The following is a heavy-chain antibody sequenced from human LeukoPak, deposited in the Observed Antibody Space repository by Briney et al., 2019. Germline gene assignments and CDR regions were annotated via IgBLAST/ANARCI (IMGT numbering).Heavy chain of an antibody. Sequence: GGSLRLSCVASGFTFSSYGMHWVRQAPGKGLEWVAVISYDGSNKYYADSVKGRFTISRDNSKNTLYLQMNSLRTEDTAIYYCAKEDVVVITIRYFQHWGQGTLVTVSS. CDR2: ISYDGSNK. D-gene: IGHD3-22*01. J-gene: IGHJ1*01. CDR1: GFTFSSYG. CDR3: AKEDVVVITIRYFQH. V-gene: IGHV3-30*18.